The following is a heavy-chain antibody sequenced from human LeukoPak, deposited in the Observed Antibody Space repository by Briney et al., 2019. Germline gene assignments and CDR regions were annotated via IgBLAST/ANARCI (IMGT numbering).Heavy chain of an antibody. V-gene: IGHV3-30*18. CDR1: GFTFSTYG. D-gene: IGHD5-12*01. CDR3: AKPGGGGSWAFDI. Sequence: PGRSLRLSCEASGFTFSTYGMHWVRQAPGKGLEWVAGVSYDGSDKHYADSVKGRFTISRDNSKNTLYLQMNSLRPDDTAVYYCAKPGGGGSWAFDIWGHGTMVAVSS. CDR2: VSYDGSDK. J-gene: IGHJ3*02.